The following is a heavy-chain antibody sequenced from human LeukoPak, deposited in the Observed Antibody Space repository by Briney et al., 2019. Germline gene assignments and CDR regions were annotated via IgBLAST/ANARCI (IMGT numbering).Heavy chain of an antibody. D-gene: IGHD4-23*01. CDR3: ASGSGTTVITPDAFDI. V-gene: IGHV4-59*01. CDR1: DGSISSYY. J-gene: IGHJ3*02. CDR2: IYYSGST. Sequence: SETLSLTCTVSDGSISSYYWSWIRQPPGKGLEWIGYIYYSGSTNYNPSLKSRVTISVDTSKNQFSLKLSSVTAADTAVYYCASGSGTTVITPDAFDIWGQGTMVTVSS.